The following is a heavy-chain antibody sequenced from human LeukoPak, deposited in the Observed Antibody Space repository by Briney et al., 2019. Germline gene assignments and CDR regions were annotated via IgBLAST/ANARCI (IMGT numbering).Heavy chain of an antibody. V-gene: IGHV4-59*01. CDR1: GGSISSYY. CDR3: ARAGGGYYGSGSYYSGSSYWFDP. J-gene: IGHJ5*02. CDR2: IYYSGST. Sequence: SETLSLTCTVSGGSISSYYWSWLRQPPGKGLEWIGYIYYSGSTNYNPSLKSRVTISVDTSKNQFSLKLSSVTAADTAVYYCARAGGGYYGSGSYYSGSSYWFDPWGQGTLVTVSS. D-gene: IGHD3-10*01.